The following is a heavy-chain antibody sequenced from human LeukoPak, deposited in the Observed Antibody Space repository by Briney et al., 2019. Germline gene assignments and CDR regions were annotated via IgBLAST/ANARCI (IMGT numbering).Heavy chain of an antibody. D-gene: IGHD6-19*01. CDR2: IYTSGST. V-gene: IGHV4-4*07. J-gene: IGHJ4*02. CDR1: GGSFSGYY. Sequence: SETLSLTCAVYGGSFSGYYWSWIRQPAGKGLEWIGRIYTSGSTNYNPSLKSRVTMSVDTSKNQFSLKLSSVTAADTAMYYCARDYHSSGWYSTYYFDYWGQGTLVTVSS. CDR3: ARDYHSSGWYSTYYFDY.